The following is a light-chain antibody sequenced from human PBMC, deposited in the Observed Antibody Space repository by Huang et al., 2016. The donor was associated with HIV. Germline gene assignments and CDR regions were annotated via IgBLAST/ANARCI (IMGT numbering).Light chain of an antibody. CDR1: QDISIY. CDR3: QQYNSAPGT. V-gene: IGKV1-27*01. CDR2: AAA. J-gene: IGKJ2*01. Sequence: DIQMTQSPSFLSASVRDRVTITCRASQDISIYLAWYQQKPGNVPKLLIYAAATLQSGVPSRVSGSGSGTDFTLTISSLQPEDVATYYCQQYNSAPGTCGQGTKLEIK.